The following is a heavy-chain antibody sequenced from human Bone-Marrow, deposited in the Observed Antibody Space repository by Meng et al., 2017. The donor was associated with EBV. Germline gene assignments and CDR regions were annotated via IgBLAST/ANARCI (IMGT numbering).Heavy chain of an antibody. J-gene: IGHJ4*02. CDR3: ARDNVDTAMVPH. Sequence: QVQLQGSGPGLVKPSETLSLSRTVSGVSVSSGSYYWSWIRQPPGKGLEWIGYIYYSGSTNYNPSLKSRVTISVDTSKNQFSLKLSSVTAADTAVYYCARDNVDTAMVPHWGQGTLVTVSS. CDR2: IYYSGST. D-gene: IGHD5-18*01. CDR1: GVSVSSGSYY. V-gene: IGHV4-61*01.